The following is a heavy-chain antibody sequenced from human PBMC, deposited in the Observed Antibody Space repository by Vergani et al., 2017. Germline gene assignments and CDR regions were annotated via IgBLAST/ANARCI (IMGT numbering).Heavy chain of an antibody. CDR1: GYTFTSYD. CDR2: MNPNSGNT. J-gene: IGHJ3*02. Sequence: QVQLVQSGAEVKKPGASVKVSCKASGYTFTSYDINWVRQATGQGLEWMGWMNPNSGNTGYAQKFQGRVTMTRNTSISTAYMELSSLISEDTAVYYCASQLLWFGDGAFDIWGQGTMVTVSS. D-gene: IGHD3-10*01. CDR3: ASQLLWFGDGAFDI. V-gene: IGHV1-8*01.